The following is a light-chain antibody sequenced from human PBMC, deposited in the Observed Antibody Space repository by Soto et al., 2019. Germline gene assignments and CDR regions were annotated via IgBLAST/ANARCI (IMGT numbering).Light chain of an antibody. CDR1: QSVSSN. J-gene: IGKJ5*01. Sequence: EIVMTQSPATLSVSPGERATLSCRASQSVSSNLAWYQQKPGQAPRLLIYDASNRATGIPARFSGSGSGTDFTLTISSLEPEDFAVYYCQQRSSWPPTITFGQGTRLEIK. CDR3: QQRSSWPPTIT. CDR2: DAS. V-gene: IGKV3-11*01.